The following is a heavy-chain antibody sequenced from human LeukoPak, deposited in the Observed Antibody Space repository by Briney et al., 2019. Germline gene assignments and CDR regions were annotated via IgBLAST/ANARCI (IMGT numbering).Heavy chain of an antibody. J-gene: IGHJ5*02. V-gene: IGHV6-1*01. Sequence: SQTLSLTCAISGDSVSSKSAALNWIRQSLSRGLEWLGRTYYMSKWYNDYAVSVKSRITINPDTSKNQFSLQLNSVTPEDTAVYYCARSRWNSDNWFDPWGQGTLVTVSS. CDR1: GDSVSSKSAA. CDR2: TYYMSKWYN. CDR3: ARSRWNSDNWFDP. D-gene: IGHD1-7*01.